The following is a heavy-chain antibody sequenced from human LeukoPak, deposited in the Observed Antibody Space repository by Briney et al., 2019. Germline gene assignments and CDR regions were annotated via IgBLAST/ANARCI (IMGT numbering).Heavy chain of an antibody. J-gene: IGHJ3*02. V-gene: IGHV3-21*01. D-gene: IGHD3-22*01. Sequence: SGGSLRLSCEGSAFIFSGHWMNWVRQAPGKGLEWVSSISSSSSYIYYADSVKGRFTISRDNAKNSLYLQMNSLRAEDTAVYYCARVGYYDSSGYRAFDIWGQGTMVTVSS. CDR3: ARVGYYDSSGYRAFDI. CDR1: AFIFSGHW. CDR2: ISSSSSYI.